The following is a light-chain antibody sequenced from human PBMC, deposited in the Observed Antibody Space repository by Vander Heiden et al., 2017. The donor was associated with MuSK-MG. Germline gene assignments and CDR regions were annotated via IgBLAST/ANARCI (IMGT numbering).Light chain of an antibody. V-gene: IGKV1-9*01. Sequence: DIQLTQSPSFLSASVGDRVTITCRASQAISTSLAWYQQKPGKAPKLLIYAASTLQNGVPSRFSGSGSGTEFTLTISSLQPEDYATYSCQQLDSYPPITFGPGTRLEIK. CDR2: AAS. CDR3: QQLDSYPPIT. CDR1: QAISTS. J-gene: IGKJ5*01.